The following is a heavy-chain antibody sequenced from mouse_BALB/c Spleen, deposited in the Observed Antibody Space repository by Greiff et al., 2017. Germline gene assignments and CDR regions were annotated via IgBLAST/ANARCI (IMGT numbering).Heavy chain of an antibody. CDR1: GFSLTSYG. CDR3: ARKDLVGDYYAMDY. J-gene: IGHJ4*01. V-gene: IGHV2-2*02. CDR2: IWSGGST. Sequence: QVHVKQSGPGLVQPSQSLSITCTVSGFSLTSYGVHWVRQSPGKGLEWLGVIWSGGSTDYNAAFISRLSISKDNSKSQVFFKMNSLQANDTAIYYCARKDLVGDYYAMDYWGQGTSVTVSS. D-gene: IGHD2-10*02.